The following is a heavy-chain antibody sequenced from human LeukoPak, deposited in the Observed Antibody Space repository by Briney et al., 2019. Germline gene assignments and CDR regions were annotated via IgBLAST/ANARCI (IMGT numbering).Heavy chain of an antibody. Sequence: SETLSLTCTVSGGSISSHYWSWIRQPPGKGLEWIGYIYYSGSTNYNPSLKSRVTISVDTSKNQFSLKLSSVTAADTAVYYCARIAVYSSSWYGGGWFDPWGQGTLVTVSS. J-gene: IGHJ5*02. CDR3: ARIAVYSSSWYGGGWFDP. CDR1: GGSISSHY. V-gene: IGHV4-59*11. D-gene: IGHD6-13*01. CDR2: IYYSGST.